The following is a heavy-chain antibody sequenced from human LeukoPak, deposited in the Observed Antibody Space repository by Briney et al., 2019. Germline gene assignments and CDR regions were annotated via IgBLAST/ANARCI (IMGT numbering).Heavy chain of an antibody. V-gene: IGHV3-21*01. J-gene: IGHJ5*02. Sequence: GGSLRLSCAASGFTVSSYSMNWVRQAPGKGREWVSSISSSSSYIYYADSVKGRFTISRDNAKNSLYLQMTSLRAEDTAVYYCARLPIAAADNWFDPWGQGPLVTVSS. CDR1: GFTVSSYS. CDR2: ISSSSSYI. D-gene: IGHD6-13*01. CDR3: ARLPIAAADNWFDP.